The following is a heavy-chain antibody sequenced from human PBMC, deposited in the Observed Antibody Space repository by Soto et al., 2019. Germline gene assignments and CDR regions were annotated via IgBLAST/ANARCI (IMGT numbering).Heavy chain of an antibody. CDR3: ARDQRDFWSGSKFDY. V-gene: IGHV3-21*01. CDR2: ISSSSSYI. J-gene: IGHJ4*02. D-gene: IGHD3-3*01. CDR1: GFTFSSYS. Sequence: EVQLVESGGGLVKPGGSLRLSCAASGFTFSSYSMNWVRQAPGKGLGWVSSISSSSSYIYYADSVKGRFTISRDNAKNSLYLQMNSLRAEDTAVYYCARDQRDFWSGSKFDYWGQGTLVTVSS.